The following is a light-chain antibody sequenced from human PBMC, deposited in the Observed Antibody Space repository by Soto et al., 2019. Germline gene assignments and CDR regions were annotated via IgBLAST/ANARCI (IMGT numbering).Light chain of an antibody. V-gene: IGKV1-5*03. CDR2: KAS. CDR3: QHYNSYPWT. CDR1: QSISSW. J-gene: IGKJ1*01. Sequence: DIQMTQSPSTLSASVGDRVTITCRASQSISSWLAWYQQKPGKAPKLLIYKASSLESGVPSRFSGSGSGTEFPLTISSLQPDDFATYYGQHYNSYPWTFGQGTKVEIK.